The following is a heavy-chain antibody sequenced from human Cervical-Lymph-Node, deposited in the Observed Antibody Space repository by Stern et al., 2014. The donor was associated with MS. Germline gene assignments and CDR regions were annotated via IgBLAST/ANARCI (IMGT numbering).Heavy chain of an antibody. CDR2: ISFDGAKT. V-gene: IGHV3-30*03. CDR1: GFAFSTYG. D-gene: IGHD6-19*01. Sequence: VPLVESGGGVVQPGRSLRLSCSPSGFAFSTYGMHWVRQAPGKGLECVALISFDGAKTYYADSVKGRFTISRDNPKNTLYLQMKSLRGEDTAVYYCARGSDWYPLDYWGQGTLVTVSS. J-gene: IGHJ4*02. CDR3: ARGSDWYPLDY.